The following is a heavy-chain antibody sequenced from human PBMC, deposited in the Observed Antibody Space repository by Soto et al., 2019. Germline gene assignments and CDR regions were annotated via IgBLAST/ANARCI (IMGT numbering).Heavy chain of an antibody. Sequence: GESLKISCKTSGYSFTNFWIAWVRQMPGKGLEWMGIIYPSDSGTRYHPSFQGQVTISADKSITTTYLQWSSLRASDTAMYYCARQQLVPDYWGQGTLVTVSS. V-gene: IGHV5-51*01. CDR3: ARQQLVPDY. D-gene: IGHD1-1*01. J-gene: IGHJ4*02. CDR1: GYSFTNFW. CDR2: IYPSDSGT.